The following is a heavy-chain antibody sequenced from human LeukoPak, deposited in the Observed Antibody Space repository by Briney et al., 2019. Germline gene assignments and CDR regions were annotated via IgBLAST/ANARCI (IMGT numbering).Heavy chain of an antibody. CDR3: ARRVGYYGSGNYFYYMDV. CDR2: ISSNGGST. CDR1: GFIFSSCA. Sequence: GGSLRLSCAASGFIFSSCAMHWVRQAPGKGLEYVSAISSNGGSTNYANFVKGRFTISRDNSKNTLYLQMGSLRAEDMAVYYCARRVGYYGSGNYFYYMDVWGKGTTVTVSS. D-gene: IGHD3-10*01. J-gene: IGHJ6*03. V-gene: IGHV3-64*01.